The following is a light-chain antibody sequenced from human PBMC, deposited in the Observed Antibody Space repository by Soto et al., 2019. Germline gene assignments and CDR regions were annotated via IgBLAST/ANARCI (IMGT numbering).Light chain of an antibody. Sequence: EIVMTQSPSTLSVPTGERAALSCRASQSVSGNLAWYQQTPGQAPRLLIYGASTRATGIPARFSGSGFGTEFTLTISSLKSEDFAVYYCQQYNYRPPAFGQGTRLEIK. CDR1: QSVSGN. CDR2: GAS. CDR3: QQYNYRPPA. J-gene: IGKJ5*01. V-gene: IGKV3-15*01.